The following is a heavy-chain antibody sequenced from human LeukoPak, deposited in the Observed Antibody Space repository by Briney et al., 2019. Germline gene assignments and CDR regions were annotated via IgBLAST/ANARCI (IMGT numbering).Heavy chain of an antibody. CDR1: GYTFTSYY. CDR2: INPSGGST. CDR3: AIHFSVAGHPPYFDY. Sequence: GASVKVSCKASGYTFTSYYMHWVRHAPGQGLEWMGIINPSGGSTSYAQKFQGRVTMTRDMSTSTVYMELSSLRSEDTAVYYCAIHFSVAGHPPYFDYWGQGTLVAVSS. J-gene: IGHJ4*02. V-gene: IGHV1-46*01. D-gene: IGHD6-19*01.